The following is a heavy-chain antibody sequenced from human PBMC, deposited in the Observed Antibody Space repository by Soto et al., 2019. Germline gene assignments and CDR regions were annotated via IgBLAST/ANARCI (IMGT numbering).Heavy chain of an antibody. J-gene: IGHJ6*02. Sequence: SVKVSCKASGGTFSSYSISWVRQAPGQGLEWMGGIIPIFGTANYAQKFQGRVTITADESTSTAYMELSSLRSEDTAVYYCARVLGYCSSTSCPPYQKTYYYYVMDVWGQGTTVTVSS. CDR3: ARVLGYCSSTSCPPYQKTYYYYVMDV. CDR2: IIPIFGTA. V-gene: IGHV1-69*13. D-gene: IGHD2-2*01. CDR1: GGTFSSYS.